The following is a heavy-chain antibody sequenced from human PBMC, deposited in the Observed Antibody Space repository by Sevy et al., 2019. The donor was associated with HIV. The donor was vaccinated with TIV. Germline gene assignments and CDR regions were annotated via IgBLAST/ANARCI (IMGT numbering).Heavy chain of an antibody. CDR1: GGSITSLY. Sequence: SETLSLTCTVSGGSITSLYWNWIRQPPGKGLEWIATIYYNGHINYNPSLKSRVTLSLDTSKNQFSLRLSCVTAADTAMYYCAGENAWGRGYSWGQGTLVTVSS. J-gene: IGHJ4*02. CDR2: IYYNGHI. V-gene: IGHV4-59*08. D-gene: IGHD1-26*01. CDR3: AGENAWGRGYS.